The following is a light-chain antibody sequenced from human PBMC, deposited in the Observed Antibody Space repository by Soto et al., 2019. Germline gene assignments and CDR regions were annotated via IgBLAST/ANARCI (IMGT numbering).Light chain of an antibody. CDR2: SNY. CDR1: SSNIESNT. CDR3: AAWDDILNGYV. Sequence: QLVLTQPPSASGTPGQRVTISCSGSSSNIESNTVTWYQHLPGTAPKLVIYSNYDRPSGVPDRFSGSTSGTSASLVIRGLQSEDEADYYCAAWDDILNGYVFGGGTKVTVL. J-gene: IGLJ1*01. V-gene: IGLV1-44*01.